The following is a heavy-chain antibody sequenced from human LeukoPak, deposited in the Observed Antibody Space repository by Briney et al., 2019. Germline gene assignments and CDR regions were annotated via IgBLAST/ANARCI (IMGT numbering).Heavy chain of an antibody. D-gene: IGHD3-22*01. CDR3: AKDRHYYDSSGYYYWNFDL. CDR1: GFSFSSFS. Sequence: GGSLRLSCAASGFSFSSFSMTWVRQAPGKGLEWVAAISSTSNHRYHADSVKGRFSISRDNDKNSLFLEMNSLRAEDTAVYYCAKDRHYYDSSGYYYWNFDLWGRGTLVTVSS. J-gene: IGHJ2*01. V-gene: IGHV3-21*04. CDR2: ISSTSNHR.